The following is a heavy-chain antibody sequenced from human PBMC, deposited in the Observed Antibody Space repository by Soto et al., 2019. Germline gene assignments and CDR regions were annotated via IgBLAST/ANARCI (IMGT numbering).Heavy chain of an antibody. CDR2: IKQDGSEK. D-gene: IGHD6-13*01. CDR1: GFTFSSYW. CDR3: ARSTTIAAAGMSYFDY. Sequence: EVQLVESGGGLVQPGGSLRLSCAASGFTFSSYWMSWVRQAPGKGLEWVANIKQDGSEKYYVDSVKGRFTISRDNAKNSLYLQMNSLRAEDTAVYYCARSTTIAAAGMSYFDYWGQGTLVTVSS. V-gene: IGHV3-7*03. J-gene: IGHJ4*02.